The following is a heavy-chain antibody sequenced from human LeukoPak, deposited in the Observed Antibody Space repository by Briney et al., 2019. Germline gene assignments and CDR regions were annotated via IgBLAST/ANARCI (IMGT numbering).Heavy chain of an antibody. J-gene: IGHJ4*02. D-gene: IGHD1-26*01. CDR1: GGTFSSYA. CDR2: IIPILGIA. CDR3: ARDSTGIVGARGYFDY. Sequence: ASVKVSCKASGGTFSSYAISWVRQAPGQGLEWMGRIIPILGIANYAQKFQGRVTTTADKSTSTAYMGLSSLRSEDTAVYYCARDSTGIVGARGYFDYWGQGTLVTVSS. V-gene: IGHV1-69*04.